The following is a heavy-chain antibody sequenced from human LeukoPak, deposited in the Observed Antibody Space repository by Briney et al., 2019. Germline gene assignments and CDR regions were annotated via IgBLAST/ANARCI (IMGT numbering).Heavy chain of an antibody. J-gene: IGHJ4*02. CDR3: TTGNGKQRLAIFDY. D-gene: IGHD6-25*01. V-gene: IGHV3-15*01. CDR2: IKSKTDGGTT. Sequence: GGSLRLSCAAPGFTFSNAWMSWVRQAPGKGLEWVGRIKSKTDGGTTDYAAPVKGRFTISRDDSKNTLYLQMNSLKTEDTAVYYCTTGNGKQRLAIFDYWGQGTLVTVSS. CDR1: GFTFSNAW.